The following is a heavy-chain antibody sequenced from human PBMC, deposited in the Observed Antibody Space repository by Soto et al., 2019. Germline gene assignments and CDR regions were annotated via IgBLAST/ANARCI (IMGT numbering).Heavy chain of an antibody. Sequence: TSETLSLTCVVSDGSISSYDWWTWVRQPPGKGLEWIGKMYHSGSTYYNPSLKSRVTISVDRSKNQFSLKLSSVTAADTAVYYCAGETYYYDSSGYYYGRVFDYWGQGTLVTVSS. D-gene: IGHD3-22*01. J-gene: IGHJ4*02. CDR2: MYHSGST. CDR3: AGETYYYDSSGYYYGRVFDY. CDR1: DGSISSYDW. V-gene: IGHV4-4*02.